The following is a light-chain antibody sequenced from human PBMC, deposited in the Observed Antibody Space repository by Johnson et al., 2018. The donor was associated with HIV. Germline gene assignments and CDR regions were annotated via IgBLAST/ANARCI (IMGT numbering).Light chain of an antibody. J-gene: IGLJ1*01. CDR2: DNN. CDR1: SSNIGRNY. V-gene: IGLV1-51*01. CDR3: GTWDTSLGAHYV. Sequence: QSVLTQPPSVSAAPGQKVTISCSGSSSNIGRNYVSWYQQLPGTAPKLLIYDNNKRPSGIPDRFSASKSGTSATLDITGLQTGDEADYYCGTWDTSLGAHYVFGTGTEVTVL.